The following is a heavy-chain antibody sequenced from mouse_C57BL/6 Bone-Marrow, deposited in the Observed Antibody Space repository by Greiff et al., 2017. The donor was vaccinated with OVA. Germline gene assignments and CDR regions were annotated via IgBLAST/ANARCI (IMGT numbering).Heavy chain of an antibody. D-gene: IGHD1-1*02. Sequence: QVQLQQPGAELVMPGASVTLSCKASGYTFTSYWMHWVKQRPGQGLEWIGEIDPSDSYTNYNQQFKGKSTLTVDKSYSTAYMQLSSLTSVDSAVYYCASVIWSYAMDYWGQGTSVTVSS. CDR3: ASVIWSYAMDY. V-gene: IGHV1-69*01. J-gene: IGHJ4*01. CDR1: GYTFTSYW. CDR2: IDPSDSYT.